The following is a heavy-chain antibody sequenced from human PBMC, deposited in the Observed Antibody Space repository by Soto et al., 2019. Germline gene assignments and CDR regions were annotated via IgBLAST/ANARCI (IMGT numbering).Heavy chain of an antibody. CDR3: ARDPGYSYGYN. V-gene: IGHV1-3*01. Sequence: GASVKVSCKASGYTFTIYARHWVRQAPGQRLEWMGWINAGNGNTKYSQKFQGRVTITRDTSASTAYMELSSLRSEDTAVYYCARDPGYSYGYNWGQGTLVTVSS. CDR1: GYTFTIYA. J-gene: IGHJ4*02. D-gene: IGHD5-18*01. CDR2: INAGNGNT.